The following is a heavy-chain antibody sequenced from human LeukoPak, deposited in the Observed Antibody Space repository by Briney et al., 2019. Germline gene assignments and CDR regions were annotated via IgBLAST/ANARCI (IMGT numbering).Heavy chain of an antibody. CDR1: GFTFSSYW. V-gene: IGHV3-74*01. Sequence: GGSLRLSCAASGFTFSSYWMHWVRQAPGKGLVRVSRINSDGSSTSYADSVKGRFTISRDNAKNTLYLQMNSLRAEDTAVYYCARAYSSGWHLFDYWGQGTLVTVSS. D-gene: IGHD6-19*01. J-gene: IGHJ4*02. CDR2: INSDGSST. CDR3: ARAYSSGWHLFDY.